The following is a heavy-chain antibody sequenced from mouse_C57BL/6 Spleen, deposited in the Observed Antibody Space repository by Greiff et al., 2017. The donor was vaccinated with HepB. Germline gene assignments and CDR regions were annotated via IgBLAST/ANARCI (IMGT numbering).Heavy chain of an antibody. CDR1: GYTFTSYW. CDR2: IHPNSGST. J-gene: IGHJ2*01. Sequence: VQLQQPGAELVKPGASVKLSCKASGYTFTSYWMHWVKQRPGQGLEWIGMIHPNSGSTNYNEKFKSKATLTVDKSSSTAYMQLSSLTSEDSAVYYCASKRYYDYDEGDDGGQGTTLTVSS. CDR3: ASKRYYDYDEGDD. V-gene: IGHV1-64*01. D-gene: IGHD2-4*01.